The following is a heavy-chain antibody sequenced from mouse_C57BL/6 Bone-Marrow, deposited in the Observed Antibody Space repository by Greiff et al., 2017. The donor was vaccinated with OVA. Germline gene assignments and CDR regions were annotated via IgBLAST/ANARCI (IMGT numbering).Heavy chain of an antibody. D-gene: IGHD1-1*02. CDR3: ARSKVGPHWYFDV. CDR1: GYTFTDYY. CDR2: INPNNGGT. Sequence: EVQLQQSGPELVKPGASVKISCKASGYTFTDYYMNWVKQSHGKSLEWIGDINPNNGGTSYNQKFKGKATLTVDKSSSTAYMELRSLTSEDSAVYYCARSKVGPHWYFDVWGTGTTVTVSS. J-gene: IGHJ1*03. V-gene: IGHV1-26*01.